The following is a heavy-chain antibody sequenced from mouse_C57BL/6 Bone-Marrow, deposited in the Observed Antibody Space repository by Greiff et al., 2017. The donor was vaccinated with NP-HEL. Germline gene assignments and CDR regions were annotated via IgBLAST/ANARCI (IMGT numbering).Heavy chain of an antibody. CDR3: ARDY. CDR1: FFPIPSSS. J-gene: IGHJ2*01. CDR2: IDPEDGET. Sequence: VQLQQSGAELVKPRASAQSPFPSSFFPIPSSSLPFVNQSTEQGLEWIGRIDPEDGETKYAPKFQGKATITADTSSNTAYLQLSSLTSEDTAVYYCARDYWGQGTTLTVSS. V-gene: IGHV14-2*01.